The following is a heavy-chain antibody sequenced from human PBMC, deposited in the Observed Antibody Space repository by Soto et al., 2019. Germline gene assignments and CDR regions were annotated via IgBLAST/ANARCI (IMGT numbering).Heavy chain of an antibody. CDR3: ATEYSTSSGGYYFAY. CDR1: GYSFTSYD. Sequence: QVQLVQSGAEVKKAGASVKVSCKASGYSFTSYDINWVRQATGQGLEWMGWMNPQSGDTGYAQRFQGRVTMTRNTSINTAYMELSSLRSDDTAVYYCATEYSTSSGGYYFAYWGHGTLVTVSS. J-gene: IGHJ4*01. V-gene: IGHV1-8*01. CDR2: MNPQSGDT. D-gene: IGHD6-6*01.